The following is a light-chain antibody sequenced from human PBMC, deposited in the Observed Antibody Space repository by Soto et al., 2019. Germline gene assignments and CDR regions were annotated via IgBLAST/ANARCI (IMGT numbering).Light chain of an antibody. V-gene: IGKV3-20*01. Sequence: ETVLPPSPATLSLSPGERATLSCRSSQSISVTYLAWYQPKPGQAPSLLIYTTSIRATGIPDRFSAPGSGTDLTLTISRLEPEDVAVYYWHHYEISPRWTFGQCTKL. CDR3: HHYEISPRWT. CDR1: QSISVTY. CDR2: TTS. J-gene: IGKJ1*01.